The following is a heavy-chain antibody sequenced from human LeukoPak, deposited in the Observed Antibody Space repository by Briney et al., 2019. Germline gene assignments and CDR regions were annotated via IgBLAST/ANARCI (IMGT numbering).Heavy chain of an antibody. Sequence: GGSLRLSCAASGFSFSNYWMSWVRQAPGKGLEWVANIKQDGSEKYYVDSVKGRFTISRDNAKNSLYLQMNSLRAEDTAVYYCARAKSDFWSGYFDYWGQGTLVTVSS. D-gene: IGHD3-3*01. J-gene: IGHJ4*02. CDR2: IKQDGSEK. V-gene: IGHV3-7*01. CDR1: GFSFSNYW. CDR3: ARAKSDFWSGYFDY.